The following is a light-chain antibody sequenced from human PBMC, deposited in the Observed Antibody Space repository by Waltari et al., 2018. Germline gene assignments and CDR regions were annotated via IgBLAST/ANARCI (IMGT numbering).Light chain of an antibody. CDR1: SRDVVDYDW. Sequence: QSALSQPASVAASPGQSTTISCPRNSRDVVDYDWLSWYQHHPAKAPKVVIFEVSYRPSGVSNRFSGSKSGNTASLTISGLQAEDEADYYCTSYTSRHSLVFGTGTKVTVL. V-gene: IGLV2-14*01. CDR2: EVS. CDR3: TSYTSRHSLV. J-gene: IGLJ1*01.